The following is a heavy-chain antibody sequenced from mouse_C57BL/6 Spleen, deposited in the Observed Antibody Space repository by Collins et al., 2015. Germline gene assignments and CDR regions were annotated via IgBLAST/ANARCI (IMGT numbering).Heavy chain of an antibody. J-gene: IGHJ2*01. CDR2: IDPEDGDT. V-gene: IGHV14-1*01. Sequence: IKDYYMHWVKQRPEQGLEWIGRIDPEDGDTEYAPKSGQATMTADTSSNTAYLQLSSLTSEDTAVYYCTTPSSYYFDYWGQGTTLTVSS. CDR3: TTPSSYYFDY. CDR1: IKDYY. D-gene: IGHD1-1*01.